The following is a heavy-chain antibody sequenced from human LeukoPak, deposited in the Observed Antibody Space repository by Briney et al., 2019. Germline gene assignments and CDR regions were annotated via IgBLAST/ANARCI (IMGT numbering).Heavy chain of an antibody. J-gene: IGHJ6*02. D-gene: IGHD6-19*01. V-gene: IGHV6-1*01. CDR2: TYYRSNWYN. CDR3: ARGSSGWGRLGMDV. CDR1: GDSVSSNSAA. Sequence: SQTLSLTCAISGDSVSSNSAAWNWIRQSPSRGLEWLGRTYYRSNWYNDYAGSVKSRITINPDTSKNQFTLQLNSVTPEDTAVYYCARGSSGWGRLGMDVWGQGTTVTVSS.